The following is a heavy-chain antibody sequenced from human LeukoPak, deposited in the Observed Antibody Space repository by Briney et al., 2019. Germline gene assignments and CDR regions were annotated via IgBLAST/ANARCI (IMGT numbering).Heavy chain of an antibody. CDR2: IYYSGST. Sequence: PETLSLTCTVSGGSISSSSYYWGWIRQPPGKGLEWIGSIYYSGSTYYNPSLKSRVTISVDTSKNQFSLKLSSVTAADTAVYYCAREGYSSGWFDYWGQGTLVTVSS. CDR1: GGSISSSSYY. J-gene: IGHJ4*02. D-gene: IGHD6-19*01. CDR3: AREGYSSGWFDY. V-gene: IGHV4-39*07.